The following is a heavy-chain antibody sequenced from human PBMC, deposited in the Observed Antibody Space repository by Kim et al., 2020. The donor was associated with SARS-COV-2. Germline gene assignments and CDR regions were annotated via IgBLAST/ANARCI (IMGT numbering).Heavy chain of an antibody. V-gene: IGHV4-34*01. CDR3: ARRAAARLSWFDP. D-gene: IGHD6-6*01. J-gene: IGHJ5*02. Sequence: STPPLKSRVTISVDTSKTQFSLKLSSVTAADTAVYYCARRAAARLSWFDPWGQGTLVTVSS.